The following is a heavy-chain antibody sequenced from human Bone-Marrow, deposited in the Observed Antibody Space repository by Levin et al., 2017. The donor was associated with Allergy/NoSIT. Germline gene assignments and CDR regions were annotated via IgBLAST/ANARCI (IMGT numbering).Heavy chain of an antibody. CDR3: ARVNGWVVQGVAIDY. D-gene: IGHD3-10*01. V-gene: IGHV1-46*01. Sequence: ASVKVSCKASGYTFTSYYMHWVRQAPGQGLEWMGIINPSGGSTSYAQKFQGRVTMTRDTSTSTVYMELSSLRSEDTAVYYCARVNGWVVQGVAIDYWGQGTLVTVSS. J-gene: IGHJ4*02. CDR2: INPSGGST. CDR1: GYTFTSYY.